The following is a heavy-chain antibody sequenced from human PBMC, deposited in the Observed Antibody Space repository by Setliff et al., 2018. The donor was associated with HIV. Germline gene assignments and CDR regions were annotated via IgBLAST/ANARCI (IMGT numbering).Heavy chain of an antibody. D-gene: IGHD3-9*01. CDR1: GFTFSSYW. V-gene: IGHV3-9*01. CDR3: AKVAAGYYGNVFDI. J-gene: IGHJ3*02. CDR2: ISWNSGSI. Sequence: GGSLRLSCAASGFTFSSYWMSWVRQAPGKGLEWVSGISWNSGSIGYAESVKGRFTISRDNAKKSLYLHMNSLRAEDTALYYCAKVAAGYYGNVFDIWGQGTMVTVSS.